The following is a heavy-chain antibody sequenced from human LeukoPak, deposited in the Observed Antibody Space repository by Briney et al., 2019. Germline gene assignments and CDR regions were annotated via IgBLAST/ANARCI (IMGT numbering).Heavy chain of an antibody. V-gene: IGHV1-2*02. CDR3: ARDRRYCSSTSCYGWFDP. D-gene: IGHD2-2*01. Sequence: ASVKVSCKASGYTFTGYYMHWVRQAPGQGLEWMGWINPNSGGTNYAQKFQGRVTMTRDTSISTAYMEPSRLRSDDTAVYYCARDRRYCSSTSCYGWFDPWGQGTLVTVSS. CDR2: INPNSGGT. J-gene: IGHJ5*02. CDR1: GYTFTGYY.